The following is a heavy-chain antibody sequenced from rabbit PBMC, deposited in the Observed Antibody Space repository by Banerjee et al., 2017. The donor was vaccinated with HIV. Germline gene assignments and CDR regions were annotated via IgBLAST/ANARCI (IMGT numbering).Heavy chain of an antibody. CDR2: IDTSYGNT. J-gene: IGHJ3*01. Sequence: QSLEESGGDLVKPGASLTLTCTASGFSFSSSYDMCWVRQAPGKGLEWIACIDTSYGNTAYASWAKGRFTISKTSSTSVTLQMISLTAADTATYFCARGYGGYGWTTRLALWGPGTLVTVS. CDR1: GFSFSSSYD. D-gene: IGHD6-1*01. CDR3: ARGYGGYGWTTRLAL. V-gene: IGHV1S40*01.